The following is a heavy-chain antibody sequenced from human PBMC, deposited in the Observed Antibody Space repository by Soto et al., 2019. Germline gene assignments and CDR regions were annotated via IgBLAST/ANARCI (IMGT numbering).Heavy chain of an antibody. Sequence: GGSLRLSCAASGFTFSSYAMSWVRQAPGKGLEWVSAISGSGGSTYYADSVKGRFTISRDNSKNTLYLQMNSLRAEDTAVYYCAKAGTSSHSYYYYYYGMDVWGQGTTVTVSS. CDR1: GFTFSSYA. J-gene: IGHJ6*02. D-gene: IGHD1-7*01. V-gene: IGHV3-23*01. CDR2: ISGSGGST. CDR3: AKAGTSSHSYYYYYYGMDV.